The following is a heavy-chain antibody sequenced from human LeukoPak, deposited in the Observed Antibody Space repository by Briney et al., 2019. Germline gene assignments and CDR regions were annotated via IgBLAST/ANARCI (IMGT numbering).Heavy chain of an antibody. V-gene: IGHV3-30*02. CDR2: IRYDGSNK. CDR1: GFTFSSYG. CDR3: AKSNIELELPSDYYYMDV. J-gene: IGHJ6*03. D-gene: IGHD1-7*01. Sequence: PGGSLRLSCAASGFTFSSYGMHWVRQAPGKGLEWVAFIRYDGSNKHYADSVKGRFTISRDNSKNTLYLQMNSLRAEDTAVYYCAKSNIELELPSDYYYMDVWGKGTTVTVSS.